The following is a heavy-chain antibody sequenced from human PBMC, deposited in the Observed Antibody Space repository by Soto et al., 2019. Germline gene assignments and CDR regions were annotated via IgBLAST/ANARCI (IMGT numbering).Heavy chain of an antibody. CDR1: GGSIISPNYY. CDR2: RYNSDSA. J-gene: IGHJ6*02. CDR3: ARHAARLLEFPHHYYGVDV. V-gene: IGHV4-39*01. D-gene: IGHD3-3*01. Sequence: QVQVQESGPGPVKPSETLSLTCTVSGGSIISPNYYWGWIRQPPGKGPEWLGSRYNSDSANLKPNFNPALKGRVSLSADTSKHLLSLNLTSVTAADTAVYYCARHAARLLEFPHHYYGVDVWGQGSAVIGSS.